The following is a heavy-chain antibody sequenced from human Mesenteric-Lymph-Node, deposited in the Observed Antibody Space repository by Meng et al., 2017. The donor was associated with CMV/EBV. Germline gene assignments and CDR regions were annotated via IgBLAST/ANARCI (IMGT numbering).Heavy chain of an antibody. J-gene: IGHJ4*02. CDR3: ARGRRGRDGYNFPGY. V-gene: IGHV1-2*02. CDR2: INPNSGGT. Sequence: ASVKVSCKASGGTFSSYAISWVRQAPGQGLEWLGWINPNSGGTNYAQKFQGRVTMTRDTSISTAYMELSSLRSEDTAVYYCARGRRGRDGYNFPGYWGQGTLVTVSS. D-gene: IGHD5-24*01. CDR1: GGTFSSYA.